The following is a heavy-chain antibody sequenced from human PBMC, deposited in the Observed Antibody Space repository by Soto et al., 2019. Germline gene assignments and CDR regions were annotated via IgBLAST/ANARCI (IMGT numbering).Heavy chain of an antibody. CDR3: ARVVVAATLSYFDY. V-gene: IGHV3-53*04. Sequence: GGSLRLSCAASGFTVSSNYMSWVRQAPGKGLEWVSVIYSGGRKYYADSVKGRITISRHNSKNTLYLQMNSLRAEDTAVYYCARVVVAATLSYFDYWGQGTLVTVSS. J-gene: IGHJ4*02. CDR1: GFTVSSNY. D-gene: IGHD2-15*01. CDR2: IYSGGRK.